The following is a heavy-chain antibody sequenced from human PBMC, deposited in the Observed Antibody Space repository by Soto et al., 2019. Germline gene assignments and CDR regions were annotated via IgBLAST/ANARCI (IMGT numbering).Heavy chain of an antibody. CDR1: GFTLSGSD. V-gene: IGHV3-73*02. D-gene: IGHD3-10*01. J-gene: IGHJ6*02. CDR2: IRSKSNNFAT. Sequence: ERQLVESGGGLVQSGGSLKLSCAASGFTLSGSDIHWVRQASGKGLEWVGRIRSKSNNFATSYAESVRGRFSISRDDSDNTASMQMSRLKTEDTAIYYCTRNQEGRSMVFYGMDVWGQGTTVTVSS. CDR3: TRNQEGRSMVFYGMDV.